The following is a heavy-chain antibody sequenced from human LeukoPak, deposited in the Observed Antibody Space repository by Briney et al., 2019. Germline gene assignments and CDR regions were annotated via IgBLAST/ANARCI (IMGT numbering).Heavy chain of an antibody. CDR2: IYYIGST. D-gene: IGHD3-22*01. CDR3: ARGPYSYDSSGAFDI. J-gene: IGHJ3*02. V-gene: IGHV4-61*10. CDR1: GGSISSGSFY. Sequence: SETLSLTCSVSGGSISSGSFYWTWIRQPAGKGLEWIGYIYYIGSTNYNPSLKSRVTISVDTSKNQFSLKLSSVTAADTAVYFCARGPYSYDSSGAFDIWGQGTMVTVSS.